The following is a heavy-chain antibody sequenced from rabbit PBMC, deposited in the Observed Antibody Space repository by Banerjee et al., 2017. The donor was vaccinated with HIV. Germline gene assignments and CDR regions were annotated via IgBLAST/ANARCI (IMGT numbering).Heavy chain of an antibody. J-gene: IGHJ4*01. D-gene: IGHD4-1*01. CDR3: VRGSDSSGWGRYFNL. CDR1: GFDFSSYG. Sequence: QEQLVESGGGLVQPGGSLKLSCKASGFDFSSYGVSWVRQAPGKGLEWIGYIDPVFGSTDYASWVNGRFTISSDNAQNTVDLQMNSLTAADTATYFCVRGSDSSGWGRYFNLRGPGTLVTVS. CDR2: IDPVFGST. V-gene: IGHV1S47*01.